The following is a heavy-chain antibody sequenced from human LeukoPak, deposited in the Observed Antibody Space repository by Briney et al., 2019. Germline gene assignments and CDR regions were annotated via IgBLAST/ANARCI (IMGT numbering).Heavy chain of an antibody. CDR1: GFIFSDHY. CDR3: TRDGDLRSSGPWYYGMDV. J-gene: IGHJ6*02. D-gene: IGHD6-19*01. V-gene: IGHV3-72*01. CDR2: SRNKDRSYTT. Sequence: GGSLRLSCATSGFIFSDHYLDWVRQAPGKGLEWIGRSRNKDRSYTTEYAASVKGRFTISRDDSKSIAYLQMNSLKTEDTAVYYCTRDGDLRSSGPWYYGMDVWGQGTTVTVSS.